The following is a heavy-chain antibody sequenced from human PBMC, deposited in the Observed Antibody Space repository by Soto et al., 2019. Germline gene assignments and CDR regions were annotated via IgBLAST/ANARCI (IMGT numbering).Heavy chain of an antibody. Sequence: QVQLQQWGAGPLRPLETLSLTCGVSGGSFSGYYWAWIRQSPGKGLEWIGEIHDRGSINYNPSLKSRVSISVDTSKNPYSLNLRSGTAADTAVYYCARESHDILTGPPWVWYFDLWGRGTLVTVSS. CDR3: ARESHDILTGPPWVWYFDL. V-gene: IGHV4-34*01. J-gene: IGHJ2*01. D-gene: IGHD3-9*01. CDR1: GGSFSGYY. CDR2: IHDRGSI.